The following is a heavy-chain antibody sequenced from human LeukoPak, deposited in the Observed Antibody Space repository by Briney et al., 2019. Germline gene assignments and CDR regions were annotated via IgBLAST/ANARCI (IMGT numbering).Heavy chain of an antibody. D-gene: IGHD5-24*01. V-gene: IGHV3-30*18. J-gene: IGHJ4*02. CDR2: ISYDGSNK. CDR3: AKDFEMATVNYYFDY. CDR1: GFTFSSYG. Sequence: GRSLRLSCAASGFTFSSYGMHWVRQAPGKGLEWVAVISYDGSNKYYVDSVKGRFTISRDNSKNTLYLQMNSLRVEDTAVYYCAKDFEMATVNYYFDYWGQGTLVTVSP.